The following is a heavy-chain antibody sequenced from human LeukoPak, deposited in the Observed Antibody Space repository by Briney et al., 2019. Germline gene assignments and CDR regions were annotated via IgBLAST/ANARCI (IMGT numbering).Heavy chain of an antibody. J-gene: IGHJ4*02. V-gene: IGHV3-73*01. CDR3: TTAQGDH. CDR1: GFTFSGSA. Sequence: GGSLRLSCAASGFTFSGSAIHWVRQASGKGLEWVGRIRSKANNYATAYAASVKGRFTISRDDSKNTAYLQMSSLKTGDTALYYCTTAQGDHWGQGTLVTVSS. CDR2: IRSKANNYAT.